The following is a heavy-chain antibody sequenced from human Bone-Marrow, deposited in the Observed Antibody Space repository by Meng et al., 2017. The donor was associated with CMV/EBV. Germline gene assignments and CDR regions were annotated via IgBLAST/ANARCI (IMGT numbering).Heavy chain of an antibody. CDR3: AGDSGWQPGGY. V-gene: IGHV4-34*01. D-gene: IGHD3-10*01. Sequence: GSLRLSCAVYGGSFSGYYWSWIRQAPGKGLEWIGEINYRRNTNYNPYLKGRVTITVDTSKNQFSLILNSVTAADTALYYCAGDSGWQPGGYWGQGNLVTASS. CDR2: INYRRNT. CDR1: GGSFSGYY. J-gene: IGHJ4*02.